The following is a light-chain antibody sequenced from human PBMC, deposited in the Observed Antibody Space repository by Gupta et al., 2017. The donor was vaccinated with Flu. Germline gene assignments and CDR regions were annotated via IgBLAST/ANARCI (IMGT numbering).Light chain of an antibody. V-gene: IGKV3-11*01. Sequence: IVLPQSPSTLSLSPGERATLSCRASQSVGSYLAWLQQKPGQAPRLLIYDASNRATVIPARFSGSGSGPDFTLTITRLVPEDSAVYYCQPRGNWPPGDTFGGGTRVEIK. J-gene: IGKJ4*01. CDR2: DAS. CDR3: QPRGNWPPGDT. CDR1: QSVGSY.